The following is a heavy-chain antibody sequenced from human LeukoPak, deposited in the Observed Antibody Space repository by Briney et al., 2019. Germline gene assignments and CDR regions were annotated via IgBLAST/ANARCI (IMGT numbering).Heavy chain of an antibody. V-gene: IGHV3-30-3*01. D-gene: IGHD3-10*01. J-gene: IGHJ4*02. CDR1: GFTFSSYA. CDR2: ISYDGSNK. Sequence: GRSLRLSCAASGFTFSSYAMHWVRQALGKGLEWVAVISYDGSNKYYADSVKGRFTISRDNSKNTLYLQMNSLRAEDTAVYYCARDFMGRLDYWGQGTLVTVSS. CDR3: ARDFMGRLDY.